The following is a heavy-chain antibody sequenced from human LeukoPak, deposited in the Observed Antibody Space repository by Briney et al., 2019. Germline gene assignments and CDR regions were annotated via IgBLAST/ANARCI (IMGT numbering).Heavy chain of an antibody. CDR1: GGTFSSYA. D-gene: IGHD6-13*01. V-gene: IGHV1-69*05. J-gene: IGHJ4*02. Sequence: ASVKVSCKASGGTFSSYAISWVRQAPGQGLEWMGGIIPIFGTANYAQKFQGRVTITTDESTSTAYMELSSLRSEDTAVYYCASGYSSSWYAGGFDYWGQGTLVTVSS. CDR3: ASGYSSSWYAGGFDY. CDR2: IIPIFGTA.